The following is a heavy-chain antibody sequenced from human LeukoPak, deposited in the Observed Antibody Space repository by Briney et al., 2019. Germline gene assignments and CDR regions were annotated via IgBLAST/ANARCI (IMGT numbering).Heavy chain of an antibody. CDR3: ARVFPVYYYDSSGYYSF. J-gene: IGHJ4*02. CDR2: INSDGSST. V-gene: IGHV3-74*01. D-gene: IGHD3-22*01. Sequence: GGSLRLSCAASGLTFSSYWMHWVRQAPGKGLVWVSRINSDGSSTSYADSVKGRFTISRDNAKNTLYLQMNSLRAEDTAVYYCARVFPVYYYDSSGYYSFGGQGTLVTVSS. CDR1: GLTFSSYW.